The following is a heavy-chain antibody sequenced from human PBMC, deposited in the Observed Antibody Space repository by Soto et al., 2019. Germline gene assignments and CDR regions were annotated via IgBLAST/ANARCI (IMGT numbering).Heavy chain of an antibody. CDR3: ATLGPCSGGTCYSRPLDN. J-gene: IGHJ4*02. Sequence: QAHLQQSGAEVKKPGASVKVSCEASGYNFATTSIAWVRQAPGQGLEWMGWITPYNGDTNYEQKLQGRVTMTTYTSTNTAHMEVRSLRSDDTAVYYCATLGPCSGGTCYSRPLDNWGQGTLVTVSS. V-gene: IGHV1-18*01. D-gene: IGHD2-15*01. CDR2: ITPYNGDT. CDR1: GYNFATTS.